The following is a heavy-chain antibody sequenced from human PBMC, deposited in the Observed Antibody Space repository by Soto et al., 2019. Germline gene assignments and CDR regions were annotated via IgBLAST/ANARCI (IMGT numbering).Heavy chain of an antibody. CDR3: ARGLRFLEWLDYYYYYGMDV. Sequence: ASVKVSCKASGYTFTSYDINWVRQATGQGLEWMGWMNPNSGNTGYAQKFQGRVTMTRNTSISTAYMELSSLRSEDTAVYYCARGLRFLEWLDYYYYYGMDVWGQGTTVTVYS. J-gene: IGHJ6*02. V-gene: IGHV1-8*01. CDR2: MNPNSGNT. D-gene: IGHD3-3*01. CDR1: GYTFTSYD.